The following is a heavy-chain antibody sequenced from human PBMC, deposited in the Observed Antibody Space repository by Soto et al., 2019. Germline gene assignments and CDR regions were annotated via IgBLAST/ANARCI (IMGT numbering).Heavy chain of an antibody. CDR2: IIPIFGTA. CDR1: GGTFSSYA. CDR3: ARERIAAAGSRFDP. Sequence: GASVKVSCKASGGTFSSYAISWVRQAPGQGLEWMGGIIPIFGTANYAQKFQGRVTITADESTSTAYMELSSLRSEDTAVYYCARERIAAAGSRFDPWGQGTLVTVSS. V-gene: IGHV1-69*13. J-gene: IGHJ5*02. D-gene: IGHD6-13*01.